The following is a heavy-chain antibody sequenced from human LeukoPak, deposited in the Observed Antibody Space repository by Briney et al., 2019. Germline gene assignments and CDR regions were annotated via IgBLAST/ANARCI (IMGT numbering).Heavy chain of an antibody. V-gene: IGHV3-48*04. CDR1: GFTLSTYS. CDR2: ISSSSSTI. CDR3: ASGGFGNY. J-gene: IGHJ4*02. D-gene: IGHD3-10*01. Sequence: GGSLRLSCAASGFTLSTYSMNWVRQTPGKGLEWVSYISSSSSTIYYADSVKGRFTISRDNARNSLYLQMNSLRAEDTAVYYCASGGFGNYWGQGTLVTVSS.